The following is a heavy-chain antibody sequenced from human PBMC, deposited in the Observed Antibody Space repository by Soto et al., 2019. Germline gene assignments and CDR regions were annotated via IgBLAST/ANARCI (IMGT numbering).Heavy chain of an antibody. Sequence: PGESLKISCKGSGYSFTSYWISWVRQMPGKGLEWMGRIDPSDSYTNYSPSFQGHVTISADKSISTAYLQWSSLKASDTAMYYCASWIYAPQYYYDSSGYSNFDYWGQGTLVTVSS. CDR1: GYSFTSYW. CDR3: ASWIYAPQYYYDSSGYSNFDY. CDR2: IDPSDSYT. D-gene: IGHD3-22*01. J-gene: IGHJ4*02. V-gene: IGHV5-10-1*01.